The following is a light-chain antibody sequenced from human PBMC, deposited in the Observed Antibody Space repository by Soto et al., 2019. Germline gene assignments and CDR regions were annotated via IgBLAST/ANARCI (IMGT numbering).Light chain of an antibody. J-gene: IGKJ1*01. Sequence: EIVMTQSPATLSVSPGERATLSCRASQSVSSNLAWYQQKPGQAPRLLIYGAYTRATGIPARFSGSGSGTEFTLTISSLQSEDFAVYYCQQYNNWRRTFGQGTKVDIK. V-gene: IGKV3-15*01. CDR2: GAY. CDR3: QQYNNWRRT. CDR1: QSVSSN.